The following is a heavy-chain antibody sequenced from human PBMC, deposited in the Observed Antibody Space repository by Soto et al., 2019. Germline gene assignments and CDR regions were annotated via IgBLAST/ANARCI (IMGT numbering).Heavy chain of an antibody. J-gene: IGHJ1*01. CDR1: GFTFRKFW. D-gene: IGHD2-8*01. V-gene: IGHV3-74*01. CDR2: ISSDGTTT. Sequence: EVQLVQSGGGLAQPGKSLRLSCAASGFTFRKFWMHWVRQVPRKGPVWVSYISSDGTTTDYADSVKGRFTISRDNAKDTLHLQMDSLRAEDTAVYYCAIQDCPNDVCLEAAVTVGGALESWGQGTLVTVSS. CDR3: AIQDCPNDVCLEAAVTVGGALES.